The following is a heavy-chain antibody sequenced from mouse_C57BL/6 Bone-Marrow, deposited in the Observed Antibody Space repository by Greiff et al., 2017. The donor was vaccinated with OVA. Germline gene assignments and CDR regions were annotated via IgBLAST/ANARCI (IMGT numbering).Heavy chain of an antibody. CDR3: ARHVRYAMDY. CDR2: INPRSGYT. Sequence: VQLQQSGAELARPGASVKMSCKASGYTFTSYTMNWVKQRPGQGLEWIGYINPRSGYTKYTQTFKDKATMTADKSSSTAYMQLSSLTSEDSAVYYCARHVRYAMDYWGQGTSVTVSS. CDR1: GYTFTSYT. J-gene: IGHJ4*01. V-gene: IGHV1-4*01.